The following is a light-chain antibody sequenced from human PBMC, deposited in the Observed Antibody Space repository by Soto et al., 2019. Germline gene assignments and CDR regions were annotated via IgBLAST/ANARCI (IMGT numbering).Light chain of an antibody. CDR2: YTS. CDR1: TGAVTSAYY. CDR3: LLCYPGAQGQ. Sequence: QAVVTQEPSLTVSPGGTVTLTCASSTGAVTSAYYPNWFQQKPGQAPRALIYYTSNKHSWTPARFSGSRLVGKAALSLSGVQRQYQAEYYRLLCYPGAQGQFCGGTKL. V-gene: IGLV7-43*01. J-gene: IGLJ2*01.